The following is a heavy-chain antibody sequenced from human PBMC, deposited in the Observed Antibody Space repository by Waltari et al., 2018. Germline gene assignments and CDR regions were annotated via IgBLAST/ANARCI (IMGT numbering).Heavy chain of an antibody. J-gene: IGHJ4*02. CDR3: ARVIADGGVDY. D-gene: IGHD6-13*01. CDR1: GYSFTTYG. V-gene: IGHV1-18*01. Sequence: QVQLVQSGVEVKKPGASVKVSCQASGYSFTTYGISWVRQAPGQGLEWMGWISTYNGNTKYAQMFQSRVTMNTDKSSSTAFMELRSLRSDDTAVYYCARVIADGGVDYWGQGTLVTVSS. CDR2: ISTYNGNT.